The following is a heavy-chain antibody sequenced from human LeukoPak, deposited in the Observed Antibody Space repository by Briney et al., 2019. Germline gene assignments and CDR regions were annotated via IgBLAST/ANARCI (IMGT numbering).Heavy chain of an antibody. CDR3: ARDRPHNWFDP. V-gene: IGHV3-74*01. CDR2: IDVDGTSI. CDR1: GFTFSNYW. J-gene: IGHJ5*02. Sequence: GGSLRLSCAASGFTFSNYWMYWVRQAPGKGLVWVSRIDVDGTSITYADSVKGRFTTSRDNTKKMFYLQMTSLRVEDTGVYYCARDRPHNWFDPWGQGTLVTVSS.